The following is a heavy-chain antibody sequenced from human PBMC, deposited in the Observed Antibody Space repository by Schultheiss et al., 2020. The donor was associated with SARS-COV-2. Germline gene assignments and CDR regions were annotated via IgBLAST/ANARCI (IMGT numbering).Heavy chain of an antibody. J-gene: IGHJ4*02. V-gene: IGHV4-34*01. D-gene: IGHD5-18*01. CDR3: ARRGYTFGSPTFDY. Sequence: SETLSLTCTVSGGSISSYYWSWIRQPAGKGLEWIGEINHSGSTNYNPSLKSRVTISVDTSKNQFSLKLSSVTAADTAVYYCARRGYTFGSPTFDYWGQGTLINV. CDR2: INHSGST. CDR1: GGSISSYY.